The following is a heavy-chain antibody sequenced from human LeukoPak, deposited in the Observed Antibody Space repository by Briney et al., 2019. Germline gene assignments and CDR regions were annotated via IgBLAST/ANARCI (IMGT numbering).Heavy chain of an antibody. CDR3: ARDYKYAFDN. J-gene: IGHJ4*02. CDR1: GFTLSDYS. CDR2: IGIDSGNT. D-gene: IGHD5-24*01. Sequence: GGSLRLSCAASGFTLSDYSMNWVRPAPGKGLEWISYIGIDSGNTNYADSVKGRFTISGDKAKNSLYLQMNSLRVEDTAVYYCARDYKYAFDNWGQGTLVTVSS. V-gene: IGHV3-48*01.